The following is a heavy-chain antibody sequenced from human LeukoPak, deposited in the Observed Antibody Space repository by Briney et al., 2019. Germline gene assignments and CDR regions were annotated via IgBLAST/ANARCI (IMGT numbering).Heavy chain of an antibody. J-gene: IGHJ3*02. CDR1: GFTFPTYT. CDR2: IRSCSGTI. D-gene: IGHD4-23*01. Sequence: GGSLRLSCVPAGFTFPTYTMNWVRQAPGKGLEWISYIRSCSGTIHYADSVKGRCTISRDNAQNSLYRQMNSLRAEDAALYYCARPNVGGRYAGFHIWAQGTMVTVSS. CDR3: ARPNVGGRYAGFHI. V-gene: IGHV3-48*01.